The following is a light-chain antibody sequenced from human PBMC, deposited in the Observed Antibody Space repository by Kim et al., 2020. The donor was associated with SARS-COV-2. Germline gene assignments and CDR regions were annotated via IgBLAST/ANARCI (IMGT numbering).Light chain of an antibody. CDR1: QSVSSY. V-gene: IGKV3-15*01. CDR2: GAS. CDR3: QQYDNWPIT. Sequence: EIVMTQSPATLSVSPGERASLSCRASQSVSSYLAWYQQRPGQAPRLLIYGASTRAAGIPASFSGSGSGIEFTLTISSLQSEDFAVYYCQQYDNWPITFGQGTRLEIK. J-gene: IGKJ5*01.